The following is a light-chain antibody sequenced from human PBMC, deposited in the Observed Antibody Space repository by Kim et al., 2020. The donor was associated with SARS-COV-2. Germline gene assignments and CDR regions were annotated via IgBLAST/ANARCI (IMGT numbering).Light chain of an antibody. CDR1: QNISTL. J-gene: IGKJ1*01. V-gene: IGKV1-5*03. CDR2: NAS. CDR3: QQYSSSPLT. Sequence: AAVRDIVTITYRASQNISTLLAWYQQRPGTAPNLLIYNASILESGVTSTFSGRGSGTEFTLTISCLRPEDYATYYCQQYSSSPLTFGQGTKVDIK.